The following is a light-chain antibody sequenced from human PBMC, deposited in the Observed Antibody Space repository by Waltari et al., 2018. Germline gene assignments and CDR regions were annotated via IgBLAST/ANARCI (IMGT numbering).Light chain of an antibody. Sequence: EIVLTQSPGTLSLSPGERATLSCRASQSITSNYLAWYQQSPGQAPRLLIYDASTRATGIPDRFSGSGSGTDFTLTISRLEPEDFAVYYCQQRRNWPPTFGQGTKVEIK. CDR2: DAS. J-gene: IGKJ1*01. CDR3: QQRRNWPPT. CDR1: QSITSNY. V-gene: IGKV3D-20*02.